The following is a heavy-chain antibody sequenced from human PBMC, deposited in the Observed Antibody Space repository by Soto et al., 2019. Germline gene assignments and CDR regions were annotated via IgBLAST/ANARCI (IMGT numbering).Heavy chain of an antibody. Sequence: PSETLSLTCAVYGGSFSGYYWSWIRQPPWKGLEWIGEINHSGSTNYNPSLKSRVTISVDTSKNQFSLKLSSVTAADTAVYYCARARYYYGSGSPARANYFDYWGQGTLVTVSS. CDR3: ARARYYYGSGSPARANYFDY. J-gene: IGHJ4*02. V-gene: IGHV4-34*01. CDR1: GGSFSGYY. CDR2: INHSGST. D-gene: IGHD3-10*01.